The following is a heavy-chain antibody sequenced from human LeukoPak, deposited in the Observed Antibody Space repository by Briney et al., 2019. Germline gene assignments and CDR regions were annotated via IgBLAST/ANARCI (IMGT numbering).Heavy chain of an antibody. CDR1: GFTVSSNY. CDR2: IYSGGST. D-gene: IGHD3-22*01. J-gene: IGHJ4*02. CDR3: ARLIPENYYDSSGYNDY. V-gene: IGHV3-53*01. Sequence: AGGSLRLSCAASGFTVSSNYMSWVRQAPGKGLELVSVIYSGGSTKYADSVKGRFTISRDNSKNTLYLQMNSLRAEDTAVYYCARLIPENYYDSSGYNDYWGQGTLVTVSS.